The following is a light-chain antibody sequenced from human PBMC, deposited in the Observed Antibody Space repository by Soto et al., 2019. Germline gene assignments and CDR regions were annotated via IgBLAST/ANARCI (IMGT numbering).Light chain of an antibody. V-gene: IGKV3-15*01. CDR3: QQYGHSPRT. CDR2: GAS. Sequence: EIMMTQSPAILSVSPGERATLSCRASQSVSINLAWYQQKPDQVPRLLIYGASSRATGIPARFSDSGSGTDFTLTISSLETEDFAVYYCQQYGHSPRTFGQGTKVDIK. CDR1: QSVSIN. J-gene: IGKJ1*01.